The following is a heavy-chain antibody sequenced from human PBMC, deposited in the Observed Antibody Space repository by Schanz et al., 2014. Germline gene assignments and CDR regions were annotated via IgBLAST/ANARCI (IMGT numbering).Heavy chain of an antibody. D-gene: IGHD5-18*01. J-gene: IGHJ4*02. V-gene: IGHV3-23*04. Sequence: EVQVVESGGGLVQPGGSLRLSCTASGFTFSSYAMSWVRQAPGRGLEWVSIISGSGGNTYYADAVRGRFTISRDNSKTTVYLQMNSLRAEDTAVYYCAKDAENTAMITDYFDYWGQGTLVTVSS. CDR3: AKDAENTAMITDYFDY. CDR2: ISGSGGNT. CDR1: GFTFSSYA.